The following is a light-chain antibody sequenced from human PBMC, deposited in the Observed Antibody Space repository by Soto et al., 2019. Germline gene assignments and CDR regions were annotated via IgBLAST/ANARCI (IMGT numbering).Light chain of an antibody. CDR1: QGISSY. CDR3: QQLNSYPHIT. V-gene: IGKV1-9*01. Sequence: DIQLTQSPSFLSASVGDRVTITCRASQGISSYLAWYQQKPGKAPKLLIYAASTLQSGVPSRFSGSGSGTDFTLTISSLQPEDFATYYCQQLNSYPHITFGPGTKVDIK. J-gene: IGKJ3*01. CDR2: AAS.